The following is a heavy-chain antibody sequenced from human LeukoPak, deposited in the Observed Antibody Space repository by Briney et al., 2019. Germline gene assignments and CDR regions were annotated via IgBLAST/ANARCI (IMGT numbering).Heavy chain of an antibody. CDR1: GGSISSGDYY. V-gene: IGHV4-30-4*08. J-gene: IGHJ3*02. D-gene: IGHD4-17*01. CDR2: IYYSGST. CDR3: ARSPNDYGDHDAFDI. Sequence: PSETLSLTCTVSGGSISSGDYYWSWIRQPPGKGLEWIGYIYYSGSTYYNPSLKSRATISVDTSKNQFSLKLSSVTAADTAVYYCARSPNDYGDHDAFDIWGQGTMVTVSS.